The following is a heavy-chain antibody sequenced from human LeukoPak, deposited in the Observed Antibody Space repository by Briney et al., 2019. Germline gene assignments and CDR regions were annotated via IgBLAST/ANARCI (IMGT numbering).Heavy chain of an antibody. CDR2: ISSSSSYI. CDR1: GFTFSSYS. CDR3: ARELKFAMAAFDY. V-gene: IGHV3-21*01. J-gene: IGHJ4*02. D-gene: IGHD5-18*01. Sequence: PGGSLRLSCAASGFTFSSYSMNWVRQAPGKGLEWVSSISSSSSYIYYADSVKGRFTISRDNAKNSLYLQMTSLRAEDTAVYYCARELKFAMAAFDYWGQGTLVSVSS.